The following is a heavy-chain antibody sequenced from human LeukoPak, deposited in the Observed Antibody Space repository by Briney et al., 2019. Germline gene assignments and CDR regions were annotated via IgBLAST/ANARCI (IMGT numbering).Heavy chain of an antibody. J-gene: IGHJ5*02. CDR1: GFTFSNYG. V-gene: IGHV3-33*01. CDR3: VRGVGVSRFNYFDP. CDR2: IWYDASNK. D-gene: IGHD6-13*01. Sequence: GGSLRLSCAASGFTFSNYGMHWVRQVPGKGLEWVAVIWYDASNKYYADSVKGRFTISRDNSKNTLFLQMNSLRDDDTAVYYCVRGVGVSRFNYFDPWGQGTLVIVSS.